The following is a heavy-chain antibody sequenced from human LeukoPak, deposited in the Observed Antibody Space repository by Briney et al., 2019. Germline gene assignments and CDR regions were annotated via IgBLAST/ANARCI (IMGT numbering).Heavy chain of an antibody. CDR2: ISSSCSYI. D-gene: IGHD3-3*01. CDR1: GRTFSSYS. CDR3: GHVHTSYYDFWGAYYYYYGMDV. V-gene: IGHV3-21*01. J-gene: IGHJ6*02. Sequence: GGSLRLSCASSGRTFSSYSMNWVRQAPGKGLEWVSSISSSCSYIYYADSVKGRFTISRDNAKNSLYLQMNSLRAEDTAVYYCGHVHTSYYDFWGAYYYYYGMDVWGQGTTVTVSS.